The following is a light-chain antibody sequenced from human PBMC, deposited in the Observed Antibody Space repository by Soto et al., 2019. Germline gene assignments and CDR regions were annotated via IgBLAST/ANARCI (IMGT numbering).Light chain of an antibody. CDR3: QQYNNWPPLT. V-gene: IGKV3D-15*01. CDR2: GAS. Sequence: EIVMTQSPATLTVSPGERATLSCRASQSVSSNLAWYQQKPGQAPRLLIYGASTRATGIPARFSGSGSGTEFTLTINSLQSEDIAVYYCQQYNNWPPLTFGGGTTVEI. J-gene: IGKJ4*01. CDR1: QSVSSN.